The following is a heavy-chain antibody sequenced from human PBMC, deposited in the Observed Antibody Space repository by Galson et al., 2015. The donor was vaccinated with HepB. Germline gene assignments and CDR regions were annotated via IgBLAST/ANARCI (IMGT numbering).Heavy chain of an antibody. CDR1: GGSISSGGYY. V-gene: IGHV4-31*03. Sequence: TLSLTCTVSGGSISSGGYYWSWIRQHPGKGLEWIAYIDYTGETYYNPSLKSRVTISADTSTNQFSLNLTSVTATDTAIYYCARANDYGDYAADYWGRGTLVTVSS. CDR2: IDYTGET. CDR3: ARANDYGDYAADY. J-gene: IGHJ4*02. D-gene: IGHD4-17*01.